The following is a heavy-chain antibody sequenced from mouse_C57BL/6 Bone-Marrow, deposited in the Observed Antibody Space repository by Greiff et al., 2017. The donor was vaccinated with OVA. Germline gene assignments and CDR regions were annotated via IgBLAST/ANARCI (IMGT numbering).Heavy chain of an antibody. D-gene: IGHD4-1*01. CDR1: GYSITSGYY. CDR2: ISYDGSN. V-gene: IGHV3-6*01. J-gene: IGHJ4*01. Sequence: VQLKESGPGLVKPSQSLSLTCSVTGYSITSGYYWNWIRQFPGNKLEWMGYISYDGSNNYNPSLKNRIAITRDTSKNQLFLKLNSVTTEDTATYYCARDGVTGTYAMDYWGQGTSVTVSS. CDR3: ARDGVTGTYAMDY.